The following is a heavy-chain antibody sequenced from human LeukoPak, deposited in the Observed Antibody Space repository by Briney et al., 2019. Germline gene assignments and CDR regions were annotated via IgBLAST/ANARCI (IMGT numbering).Heavy chain of an antibody. CDR3: ARGGSYYDILTGYSNPFDY. CDR2: IYYRRST. V-gene: IGHV4-39*07. J-gene: IGHJ4*02. CDR1: GGSISSSSYY. D-gene: IGHD3-9*01. Sequence: SETLSLTCTVSGGSISSSSYYCGWIRQPPGKRLEWIGSIYYRRSTYYNPSLKSRVTISVYTSKNQFSLKLSSVTAADTAVYYCARGGSYYDILTGYSNPFDYWGQRTLDSVCS.